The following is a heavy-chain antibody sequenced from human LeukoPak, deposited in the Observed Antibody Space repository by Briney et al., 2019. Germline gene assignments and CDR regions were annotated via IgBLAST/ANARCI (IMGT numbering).Heavy chain of an antibody. CDR3: ARDAHTSASDS. CDR1: GFSFRTYW. J-gene: IGHJ5*01. Sequence: GGSLRLSCAASGFSFRTYWMTWVRQAPGKGLEWVANLSPEGSDKFYVDSVKGRFTIFRDNAKSSVYLQMSSLRVEDTAVYYCARDAHTSASDSWGQGTLVSVSS. CDR2: LSPEGSDK. V-gene: IGHV3-7*01. D-gene: IGHD2-15*01.